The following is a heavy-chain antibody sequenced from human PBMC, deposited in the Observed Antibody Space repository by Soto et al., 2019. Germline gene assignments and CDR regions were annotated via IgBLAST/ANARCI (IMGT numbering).Heavy chain of an antibody. J-gene: IGHJ4*02. V-gene: IGHV1-69*02. CDR2: IILILGIA. D-gene: IGHD3-10*01. CDR3: ARAHMVRGVIPFDY. CDR1: GGTFSSYT. Sequence: QVQLVQSGAEVKKPGSSVKVSCKASGGTFSSYTISWVRQAPGQGLGWMGRIILILGIANYAQKFQGRVTITADKSTSTAYMELSSLRSEDTAVYYCARAHMVRGVIPFDYWGQGTLVTVSS.